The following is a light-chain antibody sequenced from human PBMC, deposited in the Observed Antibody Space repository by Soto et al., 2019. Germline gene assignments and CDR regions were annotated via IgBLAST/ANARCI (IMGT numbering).Light chain of an antibody. J-gene: IGKJ2*01. Sequence: DIVMTQSPLSLPVTPGEPASISCRSSQSLLHSNGYNYLDWYLQKPGQSPQLLIYLGFNRASGVPDRVSGSGSGTDFTLEISRVEAEDLGVYYCMQNLQTPYTFGQGTKLEIK. CDR2: LGF. V-gene: IGKV2-28*01. CDR1: QSLLHSNGYNY. CDR3: MQNLQTPYT.